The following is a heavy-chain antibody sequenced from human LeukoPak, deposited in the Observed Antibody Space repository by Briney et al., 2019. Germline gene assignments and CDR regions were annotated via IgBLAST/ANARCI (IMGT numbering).Heavy chain of an antibody. CDR2: ISHDGSYE. V-gene: IGHV3-30*18. J-gene: IGHJ4*02. D-gene: IGHD3-10*01. CDR3: AKDELWFGDLPYFDD. Sequence: PGGSLRLSCAGSGFTFSSFGMHWVRQAPGKGLEWVAVISHDGSYEHYADSMKGRFTISRDTSKNTLYLHMNSLRAEDTAVYYCAKDELWFGDLPYFDDWGQGVLVTASS. CDR1: GFTFSSFG.